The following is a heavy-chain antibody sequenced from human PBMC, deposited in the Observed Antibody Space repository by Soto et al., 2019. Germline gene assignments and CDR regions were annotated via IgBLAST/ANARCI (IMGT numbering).Heavy chain of an antibody. D-gene: IGHD3-16*01. CDR3: ARDFTGWPPDGVDS. Sequence: QVHLVQSGAEVKMPGASVKVSCKASGFTFTSYAFTWVRQAPGQGLEWMGWISAYNGNTNYARNFRGRVTMTTDSSTSTVYMELGSLTSDDTAVYFRARDFTGWPPDGVDSSGHGTLVSVSA. CDR1: GFTFTSYA. CDR2: ISAYNGNT. J-gene: IGHJ5*01. V-gene: IGHV1-18*01.